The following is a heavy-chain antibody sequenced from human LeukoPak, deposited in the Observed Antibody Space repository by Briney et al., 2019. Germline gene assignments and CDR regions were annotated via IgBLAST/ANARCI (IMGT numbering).Heavy chain of an antibody. Sequence: SETLSLTCAVYGGSFSGYYWSWIRQPPGKGLEWIGEINHSGSTNYNPSLKSRVTTSVDTSKNQFSLKLSSVTAADTAVYYCARGGLRYFDWLVRYYYYMDVWGKGTTVTVSS. D-gene: IGHD3-9*01. CDR3: ARGGLRYFDWLVRYYYYMDV. CDR2: INHSGST. V-gene: IGHV4-34*01. J-gene: IGHJ6*03. CDR1: GGSFSGYY.